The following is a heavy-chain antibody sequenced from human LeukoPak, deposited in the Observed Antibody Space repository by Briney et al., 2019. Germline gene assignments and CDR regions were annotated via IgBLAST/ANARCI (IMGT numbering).Heavy chain of an antibody. CDR2: IYYSGST. J-gene: IGHJ4*02. Sequence: PSETLSLTCTGSGGSISGGDYYWSWIRQPPGKGLEWIGYIYYSGSTYYNPSLKSRITISVETSKNEFSLKLSSVTAADTAVYYCAREGGRYCTNGVCYRFDYWGQGTLVTVSS. CDR1: GGSISGGDYY. V-gene: IGHV4-30-4*08. D-gene: IGHD2-8*01. CDR3: AREGGRYCTNGVCYRFDY.